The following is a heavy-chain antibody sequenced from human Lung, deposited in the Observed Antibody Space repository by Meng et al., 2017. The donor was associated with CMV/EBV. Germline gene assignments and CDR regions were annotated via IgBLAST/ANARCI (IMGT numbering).Heavy chain of an antibody. CDR3: ARDNNWGPDY. Sequence: ASVKVSCKASGYTFTAHYIHWVRQAPGQGLEWMGWIHPHRGYTNYAQKFQGRVTLTRDTSINTGYMGLTRLASDDTAVYYCARDNNWGPDYWGQGTLVTVSS. D-gene: IGHD7-27*01. V-gene: IGHV1-2*02. CDR1: GYTFTAHY. J-gene: IGHJ4*02. CDR2: IHPHRGYT.